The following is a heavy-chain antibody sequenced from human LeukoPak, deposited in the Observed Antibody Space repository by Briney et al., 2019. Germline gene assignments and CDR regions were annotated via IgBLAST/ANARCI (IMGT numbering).Heavy chain of an antibody. V-gene: IGHV3-30*02. CDR3: ARRADTAMARLNNYYYYYMDV. CDR2: IRYDGSNK. J-gene: IGHJ6*03. CDR1: GFTFSSYG. D-gene: IGHD5-18*01. Sequence: GGSLSLSCAASGFTFSSYGVSWVRQAPGKGLEWVAFIRYDGSNKYYADSVKGRFTISRDNSKNTLYLQMNSLRAEDTAVYYCARRADTAMARLNNYYYYYMDVWGKGTTVTISS.